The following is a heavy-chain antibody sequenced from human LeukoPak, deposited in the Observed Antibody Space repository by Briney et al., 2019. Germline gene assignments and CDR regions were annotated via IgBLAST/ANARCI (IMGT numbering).Heavy chain of an antibody. V-gene: IGHV3-74*01. CDR3: ARGDYAFDI. CDR2: INTDGGSA. J-gene: IGHJ3*02. Sequence: GGSLRLSCAASGFTFTTYWMHWVRQAPGKGLVWVSRINTDGGSASYADSVKGRFTISRDTAKNTLYLQMNSLRAEDTAVYYCARGDYAFDIWGQGTMVTVSS. D-gene: IGHD2-21*01. CDR1: GFTFTTYW.